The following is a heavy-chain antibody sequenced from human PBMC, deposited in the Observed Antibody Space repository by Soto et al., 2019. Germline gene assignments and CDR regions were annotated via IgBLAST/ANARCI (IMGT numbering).Heavy chain of an antibody. Sequence: GGSLRLSCAASGXTFDDYAMHWVRQAPGKGLEWVSGISWNSGSIGYADSVKGRFTISRDNAKNSLYLQMNSLRAEDTALYYCAKGIFGSGWYGVDYWGQGTLVTVSS. CDR1: GXTFDDYA. CDR3: AKGIFGSGWYGVDY. J-gene: IGHJ4*02. D-gene: IGHD6-19*01. CDR2: ISWNSGSI. V-gene: IGHV3-9*01.